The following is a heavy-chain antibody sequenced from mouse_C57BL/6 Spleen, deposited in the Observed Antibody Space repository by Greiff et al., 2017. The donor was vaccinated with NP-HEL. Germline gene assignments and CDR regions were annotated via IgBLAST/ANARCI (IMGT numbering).Heavy chain of an antibody. CDR3: ARRANFYYFDY. V-gene: IGHV7-3*01. J-gene: IGHJ2*01. CDR1: GFTFTDYY. D-gene: IGHD4-1*01. CDR2: IRNKANGYTT. Sequence: EVKVVESGGGLVQPGGSLSLSCAASGFTFTDYYMSWVRQPPGKALEWLGFIRNKANGYTTEYSASVKGRFTISRDNSQSILYLQMNALRAEDSATYYCARRANFYYFDYWGQGTTLTVSS.